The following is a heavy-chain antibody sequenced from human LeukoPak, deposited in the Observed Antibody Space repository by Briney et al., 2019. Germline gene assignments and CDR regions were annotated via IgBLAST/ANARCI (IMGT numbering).Heavy chain of an antibody. V-gene: IGHV4-59*01. CDR3: ARVEFGSGSTYFDY. D-gene: IGHD3-10*01. Sequence: SKTLSLTCTVSGGSISSYYWSWIRQTPGKGLEWIGYIYYSGSTNYNPSLKSRVTISVDTSKNQFSLKLSSVTAADTAVYYCARVEFGSGSTYFDYWGQGTLVTVSS. J-gene: IGHJ4*02. CDR2: IYYSGST. CDR1: GGSISSYY.